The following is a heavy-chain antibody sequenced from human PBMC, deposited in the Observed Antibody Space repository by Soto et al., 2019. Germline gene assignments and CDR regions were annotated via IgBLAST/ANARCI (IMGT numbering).Heavy chain of an antibody. V-gene: IGHV3-21*01. CDR2: ISSSSSYI. CDR3: ARGRHAFWSGYYNHPVVYYGMDV. CDR1: GFPFSIYS. J-gene: IGHJ6*02. D-gene: IGHD3-3*01. Sequence: GGSLRLSCAASGFPFSIYSMNLVRQAPGKGLERVSSISSSSSYIYYADSVKGRFTISRDNAKSSLYLQMNSLRAEDTAVYYCARGRHAFWSGYYNHPVVYYGMDVWGHGTTVTVSS.